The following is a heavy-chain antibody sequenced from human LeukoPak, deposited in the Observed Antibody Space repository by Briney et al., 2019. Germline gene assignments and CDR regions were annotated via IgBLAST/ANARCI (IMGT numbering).Heavy chain of an antibody. D-gene: IGHD6-19*01. J-gene: IGHJ4*02. CDR3: AREEDSSGNYFDY. Sequence: GGSLRLSCAASGFTFSSYAMHWVRQAPGKGLEYVSAISSTGTSTYYANSVKGRFTISRDNSKNTLYLQMGSLRGEDMAVHYCAREEDSSGNYFDYWGQGILVTVSS. CDR1: GFTFSSYA. CDR2: ISSTGTST. V-gene: IGHV3-64*01.